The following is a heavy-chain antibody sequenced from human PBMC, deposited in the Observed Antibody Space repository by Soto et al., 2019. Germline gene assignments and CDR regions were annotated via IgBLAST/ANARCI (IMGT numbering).Heavy chain of an antibody. J-gene: IGHJ4*02. V-gene: IGHV1-18*01. CDR1: GYTFTSYG. Sequence: ASVKVSCQASGYTFTSYGITWVRQAPGQGLEWMGWISGFNGNTNYAQKLQGRVSMTTDTSTSTAYMELRSLGSDDTAVYYCAREILPAAPREFGYWGQGTLVTVSS. CDR2: ISGFNGNT. D-gene: IGHD2-2*01. CDR3: AREILPAAPREFGY.